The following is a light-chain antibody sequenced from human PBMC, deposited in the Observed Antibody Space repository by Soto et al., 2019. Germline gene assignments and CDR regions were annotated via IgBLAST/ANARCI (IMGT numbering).Light chain of an antibody. CDR1: QTVSSTY. CDR3: QQYGRT. V-gene: IGKV3-20*01. Sequence: ENVLTQSPGTLSLSPGERATLSCRASQTVSSTYLAWYQQKPGQAPRLLIYGASSRATGIADRFSGSGSGTDFSLTISRLEPEDSAVYFCQQYGRTFGQGTKVDI. CDR2: GAS. J-gene: IGKJ1*01.